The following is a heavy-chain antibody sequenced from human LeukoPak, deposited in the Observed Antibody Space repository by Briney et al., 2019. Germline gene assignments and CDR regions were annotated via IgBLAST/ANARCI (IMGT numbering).Heavy chain of an antibody. D-gene: IGHD6-19*01. CDR1: GRSFSGYY. V-gene: IGHV4-34*01. J-gene: IGHJ4*02. Sequence: SETLSLTCAVYGRSFSGYYWSWIRQPPGEGLEWIGEINHSGSTNYNPSLKSRVTISVDTSKNQFSLKLSSVTAADTAVYYCARGSCLGSCLPRPTIDYWGQGTLVTVSS. CDR2: INHSGST. CDR3: ARGSCLGSCLPRPTIDY.